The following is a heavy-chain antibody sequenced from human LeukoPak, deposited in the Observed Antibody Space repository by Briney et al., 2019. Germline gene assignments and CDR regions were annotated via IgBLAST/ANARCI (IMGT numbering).Heavy chain of an antibody. Sequence: ASVKVSCKASGYTFTSYYMHWVRQAPGQGLEWMGGIIPIFGTANYAQKFQGRVTITADESTSTAYMELSSLRSEDTAVYYCARGREVWFDPWGQGTLVTVSS. CDR1: GYTFTSYY. CDR3: ARGREVWFDP. D-gene: IGHD1-26*01. CDR2: IIPIFGTA. J-gene: IGHJ5*02. V-gene: IGHV1-69*13.